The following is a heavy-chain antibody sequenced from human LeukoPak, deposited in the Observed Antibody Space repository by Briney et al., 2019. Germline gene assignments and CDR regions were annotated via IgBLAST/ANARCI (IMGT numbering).Heavy chain of an antibody. V-gene: IGHV1-69*04. Sequence: ASVKVSCKASGGTFSSYAISWVRQAPGQGLEWMGRIIPIFGIANYAQKFQGRVTITADKSTSTAYMELSSLRSEDTAVYYCATVAAQTPEFDYWGQGTLVTVSS. CDR3: ATVAAQTPEFDY. D-gene: IGHD6-6*01. CDR2: IIPIFGIA. CDR1: GGTFSSYA. J-gene: IGHJ4*02.